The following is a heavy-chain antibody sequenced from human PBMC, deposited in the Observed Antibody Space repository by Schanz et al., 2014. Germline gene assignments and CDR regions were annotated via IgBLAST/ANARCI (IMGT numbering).Heavy chain of an antibody. Sequence: QVQLVQSGAEVKKPGSSVKVSCTASGGTFSSFAIFWVRQAPGQGLEWMGRINPNSGGTNYAQKFQGRVTMTRDTSISTAYMELSSLRSDDTAVYYCARELRLEYYFDYWGQGTQVTVSS. CDR1: GGTFSSFA. CDR3: ARELRLEYYFDY. CDR2: INPNSGGT. V-gene: IGHV1-2*02. D-gene: IGHD4-17*01. J-gene: IGHJ4*02.